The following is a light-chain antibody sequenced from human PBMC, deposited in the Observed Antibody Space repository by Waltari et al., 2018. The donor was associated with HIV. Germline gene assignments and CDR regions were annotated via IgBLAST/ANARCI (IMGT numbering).Light chain of an antibody. CDR1: NIASQT. J-gene: IGLJ3*02. V-gene: IGLV3-21*04. Sequence: SYVLTQPPSVSVDPGEAARIPWRGTNIASQTETWYQQKPGQAPVLVIHDDNDRPSGIPERFSGSSSGNTATLTISRVEAGDEADYYCQVWDTTTDQWVFGGGTELAVL. CDR3: QVWDTTTDQWV. CDR2: DDN.